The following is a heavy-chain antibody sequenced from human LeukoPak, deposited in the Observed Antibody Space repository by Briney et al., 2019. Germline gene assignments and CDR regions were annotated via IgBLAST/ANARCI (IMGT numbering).Heavy chain of an antibody. D-gene: IGHD5-24*01. V-gene: IGHV3-33*01. Sequence: GGSLRLSCAASGFTFSSYGMHWVRQAPGKGLEWVAVIWYDGSNKYYADSVKGRFTISRDNSKNTLYLQMNSLRAEDTAVYYCARGFKPREMATAYWGQGTLVTVSS. CDR2: IWYDGSNK. CDR3: ARGFKPREMATAY. CDR1: GFTFSSYG. J-gene: IGHJ4*02.